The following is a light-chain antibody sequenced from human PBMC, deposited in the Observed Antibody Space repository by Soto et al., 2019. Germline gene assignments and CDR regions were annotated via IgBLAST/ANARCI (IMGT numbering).Light chain of an antibody. CDR2: DDD. CDR1: SSNIGGNS. CDR3: GSWDSSLSAYV. V-gene: IGLV1-51*01. Sequence: QSVLTQPPSWSAAPGQRVTISCSGSSSNIGGNSVSWYQQLPGTAPKLLIYDDDKRPSGIPDRFSGSKSSTSATLGITGFQTGDEADYYCGSWDSSLSAYVFGTGTKVTVL. J-gene: IGLJ1*01.